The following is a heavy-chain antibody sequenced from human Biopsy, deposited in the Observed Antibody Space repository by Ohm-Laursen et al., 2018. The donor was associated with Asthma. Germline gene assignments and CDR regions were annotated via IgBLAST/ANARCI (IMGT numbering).Heavy chain of an antibody. CDR3: ARGVITSWFDP. CDR2: LHYSGSPYYT. D-gene: IGHD3-16*02. J-gene: IGHJ5*02. CDR1: GGSISNSNYY. Sequence: TLSLTCPVSGGSISNSNYYWGWIRQSPGKGLEWIGSLHYSGSPYYTFYNPSLESRVTISLDASKNEFSLKLTSVTAADTAVYYCARGVITSWFDPWGQGTLVTVSS. V-gene: IGHV4-39*07.